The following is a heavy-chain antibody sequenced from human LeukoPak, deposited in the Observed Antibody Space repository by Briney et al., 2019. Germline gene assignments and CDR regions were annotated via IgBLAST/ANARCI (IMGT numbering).Heavy chain of an antibody. CDR3: ARLEVCSGGSCYSFNWFDP. CDR1: GGSISSSSYY. D-gene: IGHD2-15*01. V-gene: IGHV4-39*01. J-gene: IGHJ5*02. CDR2: IYYSGST. Sequence: PSETLSLTCTVSGGSISSSSYYWGWIRQPPGKGLGWIGSIYYSGSTYYNPSLKSRVTISVDTSKNQFSLKLSSVTAADTAVYYCARLEVCSGGSCYSFNWFDPWGQGTLVTVSS.